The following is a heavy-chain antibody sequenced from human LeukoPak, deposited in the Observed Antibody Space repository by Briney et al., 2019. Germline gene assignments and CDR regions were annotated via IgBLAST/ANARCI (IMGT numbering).Heavy chain of an antibody. CDR2: IYYSGST. D-gene: IGHD6-19*01. J-gene: IGHJ4*02. V-gene: IGHV4-39*07. Sequence: SETLSPTCTVSGGSISDAAYYWGWIRQPPGKGLEWIGSIYYSGSTYYNPSLKSRVTISVDTSKNQFSLKLNSVTAADTAVYYCARQTLFQAVAADFDYWGQGTLVTVSS. CDR3: ARQTLFQAVAADFDY. CDR1: GGSISDAAYY.